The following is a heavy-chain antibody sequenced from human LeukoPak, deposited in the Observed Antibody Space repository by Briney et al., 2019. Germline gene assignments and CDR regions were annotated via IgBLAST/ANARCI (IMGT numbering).Heavy chain of an antibody. CDR3: SSSFVAGINVFDY. V-gene: IGHV1-24*01. CDR2: FDPEDGEA. Sequence: ASVKVSCKVSGYTLTELSMHWVRQAPGKGLEWMGGFDPEDGEAIYAQKFQGRVTMTEDTSTDTAYMELSSLRSEDTAVYYCSSSFVAGINVFDYWGQGTLVTVSS. D-gene: IGHD6-19*01. CDR1: GYTLTELS. J-gene: IGHJ4*02.